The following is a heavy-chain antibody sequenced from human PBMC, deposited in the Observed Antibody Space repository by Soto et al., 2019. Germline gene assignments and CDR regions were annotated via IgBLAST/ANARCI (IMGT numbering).Heavy chain of an antibody. Sequence: GASVKVSCKASGYTFTSYGISWVRQAPGQGLEWMGWISARNGTTNYAQKLQGRVTMTTDTSTSTAYMELRSLRSEDTAVYYCARVLLGEPKGYYPNGMDVRGQGITVTVSS. CDR3: ARVLLGEPKGYYPNGMDV. CDR2: ISARNGTT. J-gene: IGHJ6*02. D-gene: IGHD3-10*01. V-gene: IGHV1-18*01. CDR1: GYTFTSYG.